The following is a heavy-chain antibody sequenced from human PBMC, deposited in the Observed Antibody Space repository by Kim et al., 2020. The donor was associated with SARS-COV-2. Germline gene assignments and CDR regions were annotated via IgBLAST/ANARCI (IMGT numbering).Heavy chain of an antibody. V-gene: IGHV4-34*01. CDR3: ARGPQYYYDSSGYRPFDY. D-gene: IGHD3-22*01. Sequence: SETLSLTCAVYGGSFSGYYWSWIRQPPGKGLEWIGEINHSGSTNYNPSLKSRVTISVDTSKNQFSLKLSSVTAADTTVYYCARGPQYYYDSSGYRPFDY. CDR1: GGSFSGYY. J-gene: IGHJ4*01. CDR2: INHSGST.